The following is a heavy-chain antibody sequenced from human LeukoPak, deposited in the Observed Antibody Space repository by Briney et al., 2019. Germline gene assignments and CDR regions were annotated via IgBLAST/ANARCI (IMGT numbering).Heavy chain of an antibody. V-gene: IGHV4-61*02. J-gene: IGHJ1*01. CDR1: GGSISSGSYY. D-gene: IGHD3-10*01. CDR3: AREGEYGSGSYYISEYFQH. Sequence: PSETLSLTCTVSGGSISSGSYYWSWIRQPAGKGLEWIGRIYTSGSANYNPSLKSRVTIPVDTSKNQFSLKLSSVTAADTAVYYCAREGEYGSGSYYISEYFQHWGQGTLVTVSS. CDR2: IYTSGSA.